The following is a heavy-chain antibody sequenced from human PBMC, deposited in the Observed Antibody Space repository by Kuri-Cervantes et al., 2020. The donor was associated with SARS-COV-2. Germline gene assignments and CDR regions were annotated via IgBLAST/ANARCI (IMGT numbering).Heavy chain of an antibody. Sequence: LSCTVFGASINNYYWSWIRQPPGKGLEWIAYIHHSGSSNYNSSLKSRVTMSVDTSKSQLSLKLNSVTAADTAVYYCARVGAVGTDYYFDQWGQGTLVTVSS. D-gene: IGHD1-26*01. J-gene: IGHJ4*02. CDR1: GASINNYY. CDR3: ARVGAVGTDYYFDQ. V-gene: IGHV4-59*01. CDR2: IHHSGSS.